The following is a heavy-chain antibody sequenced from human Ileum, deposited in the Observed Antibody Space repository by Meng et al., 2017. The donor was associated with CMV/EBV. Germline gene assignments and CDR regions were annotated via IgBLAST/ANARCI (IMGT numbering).Heavy chain of an antibody. CDR1: GGSVSGDY. Sequence: VYGGSVSGDYWSWIRKPPGKGLEWIGEINHSGSTNYNPSLKSRVTISVDTSKNQFSLKLSSVTAADTAVYYCARGYSYGFFLQFDPWGQGTLVTVSS. D-gene: IGHD5-18*01. J-gene: IGHJ5*02. CDR3: ARGYSYGFFLQFDP. V-gene: IGHV4-34*01. CDR2: INHSGST.